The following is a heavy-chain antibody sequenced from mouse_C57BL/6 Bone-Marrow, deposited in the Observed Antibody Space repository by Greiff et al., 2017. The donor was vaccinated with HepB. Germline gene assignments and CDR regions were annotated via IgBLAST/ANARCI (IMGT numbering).Heavy chain of an antibody. CDR3: ARALEGYYAMDY. Sequence: EVKLVESGGGLVKPGGSLKLSCAASGFTFSDYGMHWVRQAPEKGLEWVAYISSGSSTIYYADTVKGRFTISRDNAKNTLFLQMTSLRSEDTAMYYCARALEGYYAMDYWGQGTSVTVSS. CDR1: GFTFSDYG. V-gene: IGHV5-17*01. CDR2: ISSGSSTI. J-gene: IGHJ4*01.